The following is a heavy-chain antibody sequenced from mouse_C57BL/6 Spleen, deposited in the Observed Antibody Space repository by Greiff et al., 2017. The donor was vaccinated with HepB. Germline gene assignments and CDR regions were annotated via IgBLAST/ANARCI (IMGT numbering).Heavy chain of an antibody. CDR1: GFSFNTYA. CDR3: VGQEGIYYGNYVYWYFEV. CDR2: IRSKSNNYAT. V-gene: IGHV10-1*01. J-gene: IGHJ1*03. D-gene: IGHD2-1*01. Sequence: EVQLVESGGGLVQPKGSLKLSCAASGFSFNTYAMNWVRQAPGKGLEWVARIRSKSNNYATYYADSVKDRFTISRDDSESMLYLQMNNLKTEDTAMYYCVGQEGIYYGNYVYWYFEVWGTGTTGTASS.